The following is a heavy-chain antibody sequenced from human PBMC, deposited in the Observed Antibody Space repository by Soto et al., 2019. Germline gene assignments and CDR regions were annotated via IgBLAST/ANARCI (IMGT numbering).Heavy chain of an antibody. D-gene: IGHD3-10*01. Sequence: GGSLRLSCAASGFTFSSYWMHWVRQAPGKGLVWVSRINSDGSSTSYADSVKGRFTISRDNAKNTLYLQMNSLRAEDTAVYYCARPTLPESGYGSGRKSWFDPWGQGTLVTVSS. J-gene: IGHJ5*02. CDR3: ARPTLPESGYGSGRKSWFDP. CDR2: INSDGSST. V-gene: IGHV3-74*01. CDR1: GFTFSSYW.